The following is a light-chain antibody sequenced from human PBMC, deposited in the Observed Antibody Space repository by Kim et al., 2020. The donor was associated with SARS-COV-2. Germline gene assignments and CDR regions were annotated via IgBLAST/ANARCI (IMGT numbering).Light chain of an antibody. Sequence: EVVMTQSPGTLSVSPRERVTLSCRASQSVTTNLAWYQQKSGQAPRLLIYAASTRATGIPGRFSGSGSGTDFTLIISSLQSEDFAVYYCQQYDAWPRTFGQGTKVDIK. CDR2: AAS. CDR1: QSVTTN. V-gene: IGKV3-15*01. CDR3: QQYDAWPRT. J-gene: IGKJ1*01.